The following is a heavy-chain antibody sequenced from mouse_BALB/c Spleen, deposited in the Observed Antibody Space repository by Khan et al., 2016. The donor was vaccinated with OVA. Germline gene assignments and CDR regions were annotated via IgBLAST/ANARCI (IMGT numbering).Heavy chain of an antibody. CDR2: ISYSGRT. Sequence: VQLKESGPGLVNPSQSLSLTCTVTGYSITSDYAWNWIRQFPGNKLEWMGYISYSGRTSYNPSLKSRISITRDTSKNQVFLQLNSVTTEDTVSYFCARSVTITTVVATDFDYWGQGTTLTVSS. CDR3: ARSVTITTVVATDFDY. J-gene: IGHJ2*01. CDR1: GYSITSDYA. V-gene: IGHV3-2*02. D-gene: IGHD1-1*01.